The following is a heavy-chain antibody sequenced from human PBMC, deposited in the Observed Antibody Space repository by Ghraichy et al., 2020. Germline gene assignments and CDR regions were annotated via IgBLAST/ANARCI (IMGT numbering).Heavy chain of an antibody. CDR1: GGSISSYY. CDR2: IYTSGST. V-gene: IGHV4-4*07. D-gene: IGHD3-22*01. Sequence: SQTLSLTCTVSGGSISSYYWSWIRQPAGKGLEWIGRIYTSGSTNYNPSLKSRVTMSVDTSKNQFSLKLSSVTAADTAVYYCARDQLSDSDYYDSSGYYLSWFDPWGQGTLVTVSS. CDR3: ARDQLSDSDYYDSSGYYLSWFDP. J-gene: IGHJ5*02.